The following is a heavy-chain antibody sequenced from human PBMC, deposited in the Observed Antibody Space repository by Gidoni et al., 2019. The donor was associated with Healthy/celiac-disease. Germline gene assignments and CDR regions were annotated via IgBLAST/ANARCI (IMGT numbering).Heavy chain of an antibody. CDR2: IIPIFGTA. CDR3: ARASDYGDYGGNYYYYYMDV. CDR1: GGTFSSYA. J-gene: IGHJ6*03. D-gene: IGHD4-17*01. V-gene: IGHV1-69*01. Sequence: KKPGSSVKVSCKASGGTFSSYAISWVRQAPGQGLEWMGGIIPIFGTANYAQKFQGRVTITADESTSTAYMELSSLRSEDTAVYYCARASDYGDYGGNYYYYYMDVWGKGTTVTVSS.